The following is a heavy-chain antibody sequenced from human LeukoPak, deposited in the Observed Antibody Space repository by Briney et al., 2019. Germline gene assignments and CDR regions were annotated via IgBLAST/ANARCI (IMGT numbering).Heavy chain of an antibody. D-gene: IGHD2-2*01. V-gene: IGHV3-21*01. CDR1: GFTFSSYS. CDR3: ARAQEYCSSTSCYHYYYMDV. Sequence: PGGSLRLSCAASGFTFSSYSMNWVRQAPGKGLEWVSSISSSSSYIYYADSVKGRFTISRDNAKNSLYLQMNSLRAEDTAVYYCARAQEYCSSTSCYHYYYMDVWGKGTTVTVSS. J-gene: IGHJ6*03. CDR2: ISSSSSYI.